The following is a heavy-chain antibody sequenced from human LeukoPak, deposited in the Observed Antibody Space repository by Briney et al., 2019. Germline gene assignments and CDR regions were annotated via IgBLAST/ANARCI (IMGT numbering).Heavy chain of an antibody. D-gene: IGHD5-12*01. CDR1: GFTFSGSA. CDR2: IRGKANSYAT. Sequence: GGSLKLSCAASGFTFSGSAVHWVRQASGKGLEWVGRIRGKANSYATAYAASVKGRFTISRDGSKNTAYLQMNSLKTEDTAVYYCTRPNSRDYSGYDDYFDYWGQGTLVTVSS. CDR3: TRPNSRDYSGYDDYFDY. J-gene: IGHJ4*02. V-gene: IGHV3-73*01.